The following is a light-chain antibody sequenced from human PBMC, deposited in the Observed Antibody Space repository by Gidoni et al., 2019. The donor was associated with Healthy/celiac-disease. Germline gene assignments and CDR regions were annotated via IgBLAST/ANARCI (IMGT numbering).Light chain of an antibody. J-gene: IGKJ1*01. CDR3: QQYYSFPWT. V-gene: IGKV1D-8*01. CDR2: AAS. CDR1: QGISIY. Sequence: VIWMTQSPSLLSASTGDRVTISCRMSQGISIYLAWYQQKPGKAPELLIYAASTLQSGVPSRFSGSGSGTDFTLTISCLQSEDFATYYCQQYYSFPWTFGQXAKVEIK.